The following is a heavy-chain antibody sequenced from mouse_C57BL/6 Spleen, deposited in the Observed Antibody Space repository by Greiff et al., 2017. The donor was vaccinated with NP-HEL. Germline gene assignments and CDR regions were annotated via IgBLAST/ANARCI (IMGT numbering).Heavy chain of an antibody. V-gene: IGHV1-55*01. D-gene: IGHD4-1*01. CDR2: IYPGSGST. Sequence: QVQLKQPGAELVKPGASVKMSCKASGYTFTSYSITWVKQRPGQGLEWIGDIYPGSGSTNYNEKFKSKATLTVDKSSSTAYMQLSSLTSDDSAVSYCAKELGYYWGQGTTLTVSS. CDR3: AKELGYY. J-gene: IGHJ2*01. CDR1: GYTFTSYS.